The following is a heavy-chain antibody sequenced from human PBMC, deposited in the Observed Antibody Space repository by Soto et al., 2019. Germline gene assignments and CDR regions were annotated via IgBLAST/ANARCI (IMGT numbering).Heavy chain of an antibody. Sequence: GASVKVSCKASGYTFTSYDINWVRQATGQGLEWMGWMNPNSGNTGYAQKVQGRVTMTRNTSISTAYMELSRLRSEDTAVYYCGCRSTSCWYSYFDFWGQGALVTASS. D-gene: IGHD6-13*01. CDR1: GYTFTSYD. CDR3: GCRSTSCWYSYFDF. J-gene: IGHJ4*02. CDR2: MNPNSGNT. V-gene: IGHV1-8*01.